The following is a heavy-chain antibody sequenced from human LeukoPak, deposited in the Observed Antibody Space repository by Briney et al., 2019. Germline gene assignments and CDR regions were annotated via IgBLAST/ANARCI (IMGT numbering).Heavy chain of an antibody. D-gene: IGHD3-9*01. CDR1: GGSISSRAYY. V-gene: IGHV4-61*02. Sequence: SGTLSLTCTVSGGSISSRAYYWTWIRQPAGKGLEWIGRIHNSGSTYYNPSLKSRVTMSIDTSNNQFFLKLNSVTAADTAVYHCARDALTGSPNWFDPWGQGILVTVSS. CDR2: IHNSGST. J-gene: IGHJ5*02. CDR3: ARDALTGSPNWFDP.